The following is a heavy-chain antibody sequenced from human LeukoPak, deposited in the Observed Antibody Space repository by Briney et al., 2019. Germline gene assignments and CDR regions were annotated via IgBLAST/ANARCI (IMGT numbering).Heavy chain of an antibody. CDR3: ARGASGDNWFDP. CDR2: ISYSGST. J-gene: IGHJ5*02. V-gene: IGHV4-39*07. CDR1: GGSISSSSYY. Sequence: SETLSLTCTVSGGSISSSSYYWGWIRQPPGKGLEWIGSISYSGSTYHNPSLKSRVTISVDTSKNQFSLRLTSVTAADTAVYYCARGASGDNWFDPWGQGTLVTVSS. D-gene: IGHD1-26*01.